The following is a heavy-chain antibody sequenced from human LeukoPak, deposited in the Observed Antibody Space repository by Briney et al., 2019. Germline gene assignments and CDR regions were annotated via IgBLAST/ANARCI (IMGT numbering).Heavy chain of an antibody. Sequence: PGXSLRLSCAASGFTFSYYGMHWVRQAPGKGVEWVAFIRYDETKTYFGDSVKGRFSISRENYKNTVYLQMNSLRAEDTAMYYCAKSHLPNTYSGTYYCDYWGQGTLVTVSS. CDR2: IRYDETKT. CDR1: GFTFSYYG. D-gene: IGHD1-26*01. J-gene: IGHJ4*02. CDR3: AKSHLPNTYSGTYYCDY. V-gene: IGHV3-30*02.